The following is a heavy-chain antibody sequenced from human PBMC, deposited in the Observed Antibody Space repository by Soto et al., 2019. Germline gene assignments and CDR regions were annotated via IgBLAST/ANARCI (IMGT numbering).Heavy chain of an antibody. J-gene: IGHJ4*02. Sequence: VQLVESGGGLVKPGGSLRLSCAASGFTFSSYSMNWVRQAPGKGLEWVSSISSSSSYIYYADSVKGRFTISRDNAKNSLYLQMNSLRAEDTAVYYCARDASAKYSSGWYEFDYWGQGTLVTVSS. V-gene: IGHV3-21*01. CDR1: GFTFSSYS. CDR2: ISSSSSYI. CDR3: ARDASAKYSSGWYEFDY. D-gene: IGHD6-19*01.